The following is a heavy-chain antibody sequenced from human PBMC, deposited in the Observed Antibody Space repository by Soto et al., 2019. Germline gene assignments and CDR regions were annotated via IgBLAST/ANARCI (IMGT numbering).Heavy chain of an antibody. V-gene: IGHV3-7*04. Sequence: EVQLVESGGGLVQPGGSLRLSCAASEFTFRSYWMSWVRQAPGKGLEWVANITENGSEKYYVDSVKGRFTISRDNAKNSLSLQMNSLRAEDTAVYYCARYGSGKYHYYYGMDIWGQGTTVTVSS. J-gene: IGHJ6*02. CDR1: EFTFRSYW. CDR2: ITENGSEK. D-gene: IGHD3-10*01. CDR3: ARYGSGKYHYYYGMDI.